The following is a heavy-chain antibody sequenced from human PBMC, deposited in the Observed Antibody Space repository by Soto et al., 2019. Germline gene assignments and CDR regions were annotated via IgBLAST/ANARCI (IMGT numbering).Heavy chain of an antibody. J-gene: IGHJ4*02. CDR1: GFTFSSYG. Sequence: QVQLVESGGGVVQPGRSLRLSCAASGFTFSSYGMHWVRQAPGKGLEWVAVISYDGSNKYYADSVKGRFTISRDNSKNTLYLQMNSLRAEDTAVYYCAKDEVGYCSSTSCLVDYWGQGTLVTVSS. D-gene: IGHD2-2*01. CDR2: ISYDGSNK. V-gene: IGHV3-30*18. CDR3: AKDEVGYCSSTSCLVDY.